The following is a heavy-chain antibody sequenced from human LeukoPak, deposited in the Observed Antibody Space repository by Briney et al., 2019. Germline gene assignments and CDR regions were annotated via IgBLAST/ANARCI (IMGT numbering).Heavy chain of an antibody. J-gene: IGHJ4*02. CDR1: GGSISSSSYY. D-gene: IGHD4-23*01. CDR3: AGDYGGNVDY. CDR2: VYYSGST. Sequence: SETLSPTCTVSGGSISSSSYYWGWIRQPPGKGLEWIGYVYYSGSTNYNPSLKSRVTISVDTSKNQFSLKLSSVTAADTAVYYCAGDYGGNVDYWGQGTLVTVSS. V-gene: IGHV4-61*01.